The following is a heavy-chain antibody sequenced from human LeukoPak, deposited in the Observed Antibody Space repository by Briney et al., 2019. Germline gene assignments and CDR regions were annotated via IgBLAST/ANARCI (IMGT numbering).Heavy chain of an antibody. J-gene: IGHJ6*03. Sequence: GGSLRLSCAASGFTFSSYAMSWVRQAPGKGLEWVSGIGGTGAYTYYADSVKGRFTFSRDNSKNTLYLQMNSLRAEDTAVYYCARSGDLRNYYYYYMDVWGKGTTVTISS. CDR1: GFTFSSYA. CDR3: ARSGDLRNYYYYYMDV. CDR2: IGGTGAYT. V-gene: IGHV3-23*01. D-gene: IGHD7-27*01.